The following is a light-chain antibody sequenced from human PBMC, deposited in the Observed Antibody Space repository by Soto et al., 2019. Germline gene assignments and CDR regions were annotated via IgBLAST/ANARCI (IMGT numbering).Light chain of an antibody. Sequence: EIVLTHSPATRSVPRGDRATLSCMVSQSVGSNLAWYQQKPGQAPRLLIYGESTRATDIPARFSGSGSGTDFNLTISSLEPEDFAVYYCQQRSSWPPITFGGGTRLEIK. J-gene: IGKJ4*01. CDR2: GES. V-gene: IGKV3-11*01. CDR1: QSVGSN. CDR3: QQRSSWPPIT.